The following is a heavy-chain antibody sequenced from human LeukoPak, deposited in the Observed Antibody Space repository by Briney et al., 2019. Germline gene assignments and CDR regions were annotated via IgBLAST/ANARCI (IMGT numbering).Heavy chain of an antibody. Sequence: SVKVSCKASGGTFSSYAISWVRQAPGQGLEWMGRIIPILGIANYAQKFQGRVTITADKSTSTAYMELSSLRSEDTAVYYCAGGAGRGFWDYWGQGTLVTVSS. V-gene: IGHV1-69*04. CDR2: IIPILGIA. CDR1: GGTFSSYA. D-gene: IGHD6-19*01. CDR3: AGGAGRGFWDY. J-gene: IGHJ4*02.